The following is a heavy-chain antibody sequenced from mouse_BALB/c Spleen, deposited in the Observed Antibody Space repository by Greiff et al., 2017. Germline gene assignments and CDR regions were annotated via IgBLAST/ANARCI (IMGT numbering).Heavy chain of an antibody. Sequence: EVMLVESGGGLVKPGGSLKLSCAASGFTFSSYAMSWVRQTPEKRLEWVASISSGGSTYYPDSVKGRFTISRDNARNILYLQMSSLRSEDTAMYYCARGSYGNYGYAMDYWGQGTSVTVSS. D-gene: IGHD2-1*01. J-gene: IGHJ4*01. CDR3: ARGSYGNYGYAMDY. V-gene: IGHV5-6-5*01. CDR1: GFTFSSYA. CDR2: ISSGGST.